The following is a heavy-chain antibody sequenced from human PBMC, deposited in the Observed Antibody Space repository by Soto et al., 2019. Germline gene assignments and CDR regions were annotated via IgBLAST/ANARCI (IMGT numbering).Heavy chain of an antibody. Sequence: PSQPLSLTCAISGVSVSSNSAAWNWIRQSPSRGLEWLGRTYYRSKWYIDYAVSVKSRITINPDTSKNQFSLQFNSVTPEDTAVYYCARDRSLFAVWDYGMDVWGQGTTVTVSS. J-gene: IGHJ6*02. V-gene: IGHV6-1*01. CDR2: TYYRSKWYI. CDR1: GVSVSSNSAA. CDR3: ARDRSLFAVWDYGMDV. D-gene: IGHD1-20*01.